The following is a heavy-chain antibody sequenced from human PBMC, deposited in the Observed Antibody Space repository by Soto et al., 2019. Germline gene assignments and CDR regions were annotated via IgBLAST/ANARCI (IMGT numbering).Heavy chain of an antibody. D-gene: IGHD5-12*01. V-gene: IGHV1-69*13. CDR1: GGTFSSYA. CDR2: IIPIFGTA. CDR3: ARVVATTQLIDY. J-gene: IGHJ4*02. Sequence: GASVKVSCKASGGTFSSYAISWVRQAPGQGLEWMGGIIPIFGTANYAQKFQGRVTITADESTSTAYMELSSLRSEDTAVYYCARVVATTQLIDYWGQGTLVTVPQ.